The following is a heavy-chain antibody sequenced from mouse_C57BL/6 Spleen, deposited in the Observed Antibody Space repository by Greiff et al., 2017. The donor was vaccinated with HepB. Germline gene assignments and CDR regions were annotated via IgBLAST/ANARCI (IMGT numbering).Heavy chain of an antibody. CDR3: ARFTTVVPLFDY. CDR1: GYTFTDYY. CDR2: INPYNGGT. Sequence: VQLQQSGPVLVKPGASVKMSCKASGYTFTDYYMNWVKQSHGKSLEWIGVINPYNGGTSYNQKFKGKATLTVDKSSSTAYMELNSLTSEDSAVYYCARFTTVVPLFDYWGQGTTLTVSS. V-gene: IGHV1-19*01. D-gene: IGHD1-1*01. J-gene: IGHJ2*01.